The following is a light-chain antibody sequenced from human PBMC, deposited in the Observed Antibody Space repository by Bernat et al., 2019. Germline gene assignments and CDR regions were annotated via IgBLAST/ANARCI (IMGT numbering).Light chain of an antibody. J-gene: IGLJ3*02. CDR3: SSYTASSSLV. CDR2: DVS. CDR1: SSDVGGYNY. V-gene: IGLV2-14*01. Sequence: QSALTQPASVSGSPGQSITISCTGSSSDVGGYNYVSWYQQHPGKAPKAMIYDVSNRPSGVSNRFSGSKSDNTASLTISGIQAEDEADYYCSSYTASSSLVLGGGTKRTVL.